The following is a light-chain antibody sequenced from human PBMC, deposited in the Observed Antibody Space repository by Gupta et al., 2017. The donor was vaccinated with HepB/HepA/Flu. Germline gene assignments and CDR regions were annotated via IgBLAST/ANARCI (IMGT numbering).Light chain of an antibody. CDR3: QQYYSTPLT. Sequence: NNKNYLAWYQQKPGQPPKLLIYWASTRESGVPDRFGGSGSGTDFTLTISSLQAEDVAVYYCQQYYSTPLTFGGGTKVEIK. V-gene: IGKV4-1*01. J-gene: IGKJ4*01. CDR1: NNKNY. CDR2: WAS.